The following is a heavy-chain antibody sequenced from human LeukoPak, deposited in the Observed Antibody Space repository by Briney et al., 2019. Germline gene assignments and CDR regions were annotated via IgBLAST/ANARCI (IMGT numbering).Heavy chain of an antibody. CDR3: AKDRGYSYAYFDF. Sequence: PGGSLGLSCAASGFTFSTYGMHWVRQAPGKGLEWVAFIRYDGSNKYYADSVKGRFTISRDNSKNTLYLQMNSLRAEDTAVYYCAKDRGYSYAYFDFRGQGTLVTVSS. J-gene: IGHJ4*02. V-gene: IGHV3-30*02. D-gene: IGHD5-18*01. CDR2: IRYDGSNK. CDR1: GFTFSTYG.